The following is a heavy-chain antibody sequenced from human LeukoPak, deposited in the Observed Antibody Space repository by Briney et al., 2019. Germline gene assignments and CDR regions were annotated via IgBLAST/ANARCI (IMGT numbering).Heavy chain of an antibody. CDR3: AKERGDSSGYYLDY. CDR1: GFSFITYW. D-gene: IGHD3-22*01. Sequence: GGSLRLSCAASGFSFITYWMGWVRQAPGKGLEWVANIRHDGGETYYVGSVKGRFTIFRDNAKNSLYLQMNSLRAEDTAVYYCAKERGDSSGYYLDYWGQGTLVTVSS. V-gene: IGHV3-7*03. J-gene: IGHJ4*02. CDR2: IRHDGGET.